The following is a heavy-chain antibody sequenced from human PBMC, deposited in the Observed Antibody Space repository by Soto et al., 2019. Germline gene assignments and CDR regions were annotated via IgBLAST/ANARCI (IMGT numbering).Heavy chain of an antibody. D-gene: IGHD3-22*01. J-gene: IGHJ3*02. CDR1: GFTFTSSA. Sequence: SVKVSCKASGFTFTSSAVQWVRQARGQRLEWIGWIVVGSGNTNYAQKFQERVTITRDMSTSTAYMELSSLRSEDTAVYYCAAVRGNYDSSGYPYLFDAFDIWG. CDR3: AAVRGNYDSSGYPYLFDAFDI. CDR2: IVVGSGNT. V-gene: IGHV1-58*01.